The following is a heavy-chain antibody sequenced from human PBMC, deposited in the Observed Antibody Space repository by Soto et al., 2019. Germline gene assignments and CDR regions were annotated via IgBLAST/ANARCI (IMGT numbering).Heavy chain of an antibody. CDR1: GYTLTELS. Sequence: SVKGSCKVAGYTLTELSMHWVRQAPGKGREWMGGFDPEGGETIYAQKFRGRVTMTEDTSTDTAYMELSSLRSEDTAVYYCATALLPSYDSSAGGVLDYWGQGTLVTVSS. J-gene: IGHJ4*02. CDR2: FDPEGGET. V-gene: IGHV1-24*01. D-gene: IGHD3-22*01. CDR3: ATALLPSYDSSAGGVLDY.